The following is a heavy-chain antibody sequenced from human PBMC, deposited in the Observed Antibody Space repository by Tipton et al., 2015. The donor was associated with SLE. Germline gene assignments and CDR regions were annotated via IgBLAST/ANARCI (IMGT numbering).Heavy chain of an antibody. CDR1: GGSISSHY. CDR2: IYYSGST. J-gene: IGHJ3*02. D-gene: IGHD6-19*01. Sequence: LRLSCTVSGGSISSHYWSWIRQPPGKGLEWIGYIYYSGSTNYNPSLKSRVTISVDTSKNQFSLKLSSVTAADTAVYYCARRPRVQEVAAVAGTHAFDIWGQGTMVTVSS. V-gene: IGHV4-59*11. CDR3: ARRPRVQEVAAVAGTHAFDI.